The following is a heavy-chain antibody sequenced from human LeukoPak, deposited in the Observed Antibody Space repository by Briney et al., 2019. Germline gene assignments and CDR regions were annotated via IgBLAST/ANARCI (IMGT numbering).Heavy chain of an antibody. CDR2: IYPGELDT. Sequence: GESLKTSCKGSGYSFTSYWIAWGRQMPGQGQGWSGIIYPGELDTRYSPSFQGQVTISADKSISTAYLQWSSLKASDTAMYYCARHTYYDSSGYYCAFDIWGQGTMVTVSS. CDR1: GYSFTSYW. CDR3: ARHTYYDSSGYYCAFDI. V-gene: IGHV5-51*01. D-gene: IGHD3-22*01. J-gene: IGHJ3*02.